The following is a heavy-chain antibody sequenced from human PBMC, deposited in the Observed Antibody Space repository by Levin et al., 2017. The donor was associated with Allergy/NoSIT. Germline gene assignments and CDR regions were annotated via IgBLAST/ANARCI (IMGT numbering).Heavy chain of an antibody. V-gene: IGHV4-61*01. J-gene: IGHJ3*02. CDR2: IYYSGST. CDR1: GGSVSSGSYY. CDR3: ARERGYCSGGSCRWGVIRAFDI. Sequence: PSETLSLTCTVSGGSVSSGSYYWSWIRQPPGKGLEWIGYIYYSGSTNYNPSLKSRVTISVDTSKNQFSLKLSSVTAADTAVYYCARERGYCSGGSCRWGVIRAFDIWGQGTMVTVSS. D-gene: IGHD2-15*01.